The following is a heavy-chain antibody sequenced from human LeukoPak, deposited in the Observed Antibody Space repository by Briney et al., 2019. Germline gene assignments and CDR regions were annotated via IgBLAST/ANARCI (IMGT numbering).Heavy chain of an antibody. CDR2: ISAYSGNT. J-gene: IGHJ6*03. CDR3: ARSAKAIAVAGSYFYYMDV. Sequence: ASVKVSCKASGYTFANYIISWVRQAPGQGPEWMGRISAYSGNTNYAQKLQGRVTMTTDTSTSTAYMELRSLRSDDTAVYYCARSAKAIAVAGSYFYYMDVWGKGTTVTVSS. D-gene: IGHD6-19*01. CDR1: GYTFANYI. V-gene: IGHV1-18*01.